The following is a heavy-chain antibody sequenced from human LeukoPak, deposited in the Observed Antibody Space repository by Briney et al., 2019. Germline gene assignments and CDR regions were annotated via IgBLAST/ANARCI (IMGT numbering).Heavy chain of an antibody. J-gene: IGHJ6*03. V-gene: IGHV4-4*07. CDR3: ARGPTRYYMDV. CDR1: GGSISSYY. Sequence: SETLSLTCTVSGGSISSYYWSWIRQPAGKGLEWIGRIYTSGSTNYNPSLKSRVTISIDTSKNQFSLNLSSVTAADTAVYYCARGPTRYYMDVWGKGTTVTVSS. CDR2: IYTSGST.